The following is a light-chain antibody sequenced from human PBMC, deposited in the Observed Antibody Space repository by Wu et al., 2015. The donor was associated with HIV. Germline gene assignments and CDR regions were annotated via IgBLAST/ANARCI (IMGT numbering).Light chain of an antibody. J-gene: IGKJ5*01. CDR1: QSVSRY. CDR2: DVS. V-gene: IGKV3-11*01. CDR3: QQYGSSPIT. Sequence: EIVLTQSPATLSLSPGERATLSCRASQSVSRYLAWYQQKPGQAPRLLISDVSDRATGIPARFSGSGSGTDFTLTISSLEPEDFAVYYCQQYGSSPITFGQGTRLEIK.